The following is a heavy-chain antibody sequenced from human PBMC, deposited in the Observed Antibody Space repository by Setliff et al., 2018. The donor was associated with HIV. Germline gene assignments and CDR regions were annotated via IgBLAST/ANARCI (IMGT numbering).Heavy chain of an antibody. V-gene: IGHV4-39*07. CDR1: GGSISRTSYY. CDR2: VYYSGST. Sequence: PSETLSLTCTVSGGSISRTSYYWGWIRQPPGKGLEWIGRVYYSGSTDYNPSLQSRATLSIDTSKNQFSLKLTSVIAADTAIYYCARGPFVLRFLERLVYFDYWGQGKLVTVSS. J-gene: IGHJ4*02. CDR3: ARGPFVLRFLERLVYFDY. D-gene: IGHD3-3*01.